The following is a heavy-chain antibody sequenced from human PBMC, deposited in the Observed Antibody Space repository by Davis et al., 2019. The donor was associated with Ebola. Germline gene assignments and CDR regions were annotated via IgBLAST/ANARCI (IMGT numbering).Heavy chain of an antibody. Sequence: GESLKISCAASGFTFSTYSMSWVRQAPGKGLEWVANIKQDGSEKYYVDSVKGRFTISRDNSKNTLYLQMNSLRAEDTAVYYCARAGYYYDSSGYYYAGMDVWGKGTTVTVSS. CDR1: GFTFSTYS. CDR3: ARAGYYYDSSGYYYAGMDV. J-gene: IGHJ6*04. D-gene: IGHD3-22*01. V-gene: IGHV3-7*01. CDR2: IKQDGSEK.